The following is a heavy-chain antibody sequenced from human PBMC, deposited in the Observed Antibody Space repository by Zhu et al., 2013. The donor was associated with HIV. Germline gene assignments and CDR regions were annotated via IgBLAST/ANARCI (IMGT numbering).Heavy chain of an antibody. CDR3: ATRRGGYFGPRASPNGSMDV. J-gene: IGHJ6*02. D-gene: IGHD3-22*01. CDR1: GGTFSSYA. CDR2: IIPIFGTA. V-gene: IGHV1-69*01. Sequence: QVQLVQSGAEVKKPGSSVKVSCKASGGTFSSYAISWVRQAPGQGLEWMGGIIPIFGTANYAQKFQGRVTITADESTSTAYMELSSLRSEDTAVYYCATRRGGYFGPRASPNGSMDVWGQGTTVTVSS.